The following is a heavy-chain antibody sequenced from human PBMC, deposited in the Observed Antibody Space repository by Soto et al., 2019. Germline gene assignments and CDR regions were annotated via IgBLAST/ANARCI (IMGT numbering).Heavy chain of an antibody. CDR3: ARRLGTYYDFWSGSYNWFDP. CDR2: IYPGDSGT. Sequence: GESLKISCKGSGYSFTSYWIGWVRQMPGKGLEWMGIIYPGDSGTRYSPSFQGQVTISADKSISTAYLQWSSLKASDTAMYYCARRLGTYYDFWSGSYNWFDPWGQGTLVTVSS. J-gene: IGHJ5*02. CDR1: GYSFTSYW. D-gene: IGHD3-3*01. V-gene: IGHV5-51*01.